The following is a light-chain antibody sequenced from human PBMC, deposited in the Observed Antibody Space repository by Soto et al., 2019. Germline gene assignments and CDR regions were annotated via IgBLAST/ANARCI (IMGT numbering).Light chain of an antibody. CDR2: AAS. CDR1: QGIGND. V-gene: IGKV1-6*01. CDR3: LQDFNFPWT. J-gene: IGKJ1*01. Sequence: AIQMTQSPSSLSASVGDRVTITCRASQGIGNDLGWYQQKPGKAPKLLIYAASNLQNGVPSRFSGSGSGTDFTLTISSLQPEDFATYYCLQDFNFPWTFGQGTKVEI.